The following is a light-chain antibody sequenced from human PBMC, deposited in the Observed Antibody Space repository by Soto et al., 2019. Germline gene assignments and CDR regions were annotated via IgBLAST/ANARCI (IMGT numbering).Light chain of an antibody. CDR1: SSDVSAYDY. CDR2: DLN. CDR3: TSYTSSSTLDV. J-gene: IGLJ1*01. Sequence: QSALTQPRSVSGSPGQSVTISCTGTSSDVSAYDYVSWYQHHPGRPPKLIIYDLNKRPSGVPDRFSGSKSGNTASLTISGLQAEDEAAYYCTSYTSSSTLDVFGTGTKVTVL. V-gene: IGLV2-11*01.